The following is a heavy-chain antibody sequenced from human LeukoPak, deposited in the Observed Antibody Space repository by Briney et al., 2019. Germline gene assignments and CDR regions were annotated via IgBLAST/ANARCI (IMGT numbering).Heavy chain of an antibody. CDR2: IDPSDSYT. CDR3: ARRFSSGWYLDWFDP. J-gene: IGHJ5*02. Sequence: GESLKISCKGSGYSFTSYWISWVRQMPGKGLEWMGRIDPSDSYTNYSPSFQGHVTISADKSISTAYLQWSSLKASDTAMYYCARRFSSGWYLDWFDPWGQGTLVTVSS. V-gene: IGHV5-10-1*01. D-gene: IGHD6-19*01. CDR1: GYSFTSYW.